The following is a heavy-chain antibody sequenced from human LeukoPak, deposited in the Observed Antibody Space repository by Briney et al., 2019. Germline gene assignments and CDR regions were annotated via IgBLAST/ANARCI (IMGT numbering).Heavy chain of an antibody. V-gene: IGHV4-59*01. CDR1: GGSISSYY. D-gene: IGHD2-2*02. CDR2: IYYSGST. Sequence: SETLSLTCTVSGGSISSYYWSWIRQPPGKGLEWIGYIYYSGSTNYNPSLKSRVTISVDTSKNQFSLKLSSVTAADTAVYYCVRDRTIPEDDDAFDIWGQGTMVTVSS. J-gene: IGHJ3*02. CDR3: VRDRTIPEDDDAFDI.